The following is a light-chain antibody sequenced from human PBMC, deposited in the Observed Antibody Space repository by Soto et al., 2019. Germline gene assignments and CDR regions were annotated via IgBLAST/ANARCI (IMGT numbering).Light chain of an antibody. Sequence: EIVMTQSPATRSVSRGERATLSCRASQSVSNKLAWYQHKPGQAPRVLIYDTSTRAAGIPARFSGSGSGTDFTLTISSLQSEDFAVYYCQQYNTWRSITFGQGTRLEIK. CDR1: QSVSNK. J-gene: IGKJ5*01. CDR3: QQYNTWRSIT. V-gene: IGKV3-15*01. CDR2: DTS.